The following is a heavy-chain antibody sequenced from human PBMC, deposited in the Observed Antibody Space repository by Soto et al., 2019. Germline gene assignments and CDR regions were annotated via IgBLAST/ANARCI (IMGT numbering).Heavy chain of an antibody. J-gene: IGHJ3*02. CDR2: IIPIFGTA. CDR3: ARPGTYCGGDCYRSHAFDI. Sequence: SVKVSCKASGGTFSSYAISWVRQAPGQGLEWMGGIIPIFGTANYAQKFQGRVTITADESTSTAYMELSSLRSEDTAVYYCARPGTYCGGDCYRSHAFDIWGQGTMVTIS. V-gene: IGHV1-69*13. D-gene: IGHD2-21*02. CDR1: GGTFSSYA.